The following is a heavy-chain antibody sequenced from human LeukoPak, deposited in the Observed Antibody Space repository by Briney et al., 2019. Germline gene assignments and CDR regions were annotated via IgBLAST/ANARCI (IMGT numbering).Heavy chain of an antibody. V-gene: IGHV3-23*01. CDR2: ISDSGGGT. CDR3: AKLPGRAADY. CDR1: GFTFSSYA. Sequence: GGSLRLSCAASGFTFSSYAMSWVRQAPGKGLEWVSGISDSGGGTYYADSVKGRFTISRDNSKNTLYLQMNSLRAEDTAVYYCAKLPGRAADYWGQGTLVTVSS. J-gene: IGHJ4*02.